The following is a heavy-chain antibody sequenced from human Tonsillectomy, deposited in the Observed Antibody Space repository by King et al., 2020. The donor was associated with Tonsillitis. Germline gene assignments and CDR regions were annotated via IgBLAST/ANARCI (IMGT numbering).Heavy chain of an antibody. J-gene: IGHJ3*02. CDR1: GFSFSSHA. V-gene: IGHV3-30*15. CDR3: ARVKSPFVVIPPFDAFDI. CDR2: FSYDGGNK. D-gene: IGHD3-22*01. Sequence: VQLVESGGGVVQPGMSLRLSFAASGFSFSSHAMHLVRQAPGKGLQWVAFFSYDGGNKYYADSLNGRFTISRDKSRNTLYLQMSSLRAEDTSVYYCARVKSPFVVIPPFDAFDIWGQGTVVTVSS.